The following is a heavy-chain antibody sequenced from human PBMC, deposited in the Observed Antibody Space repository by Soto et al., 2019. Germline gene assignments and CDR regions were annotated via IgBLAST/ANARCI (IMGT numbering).Heavy chain of an antibody. D-gene: IGHD3-22*01. V-gene: IGHV3-23*01. CDR2: ISGSGGST. Sequence: GGSLRLSCAASGFTFSGYSMSWVRQDPGKGLDWVSAISGSGGSTYYADSVKGRFTISRDNPKNTLFLQMSSLGAEDTAVYYCAKDTYYHDTTGYYVFDYWGQGTLVTVSS. CDR3: AKDTYYHDTTGYYVFDY. CDR1: GFTFSGYS. J-gene: IGHJ4*02.